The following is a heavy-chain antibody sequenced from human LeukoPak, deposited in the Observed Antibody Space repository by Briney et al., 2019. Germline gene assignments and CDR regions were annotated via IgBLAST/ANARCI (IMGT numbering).Heavy chain of an antibody. Sequence: GESLKISCKGSGYSFTSYWIGWVRQMPGKGLEWMGIIYPGDSDTRYSPSFQGQVTISADKSISTAYLQWSSLKASDTAMYYCARSVPNYYDSSGYRVDAFDIWGQGTMVTVSS. V-gene: IGHV5-51*01. D-gene: IGHD3-22*01. CDR3: ARSVPNYYDSSGYRVDAFDI. J-gene: IGHJ3*02. CDR2: IYPGDSDT. CDR1: GYSFTSYW.